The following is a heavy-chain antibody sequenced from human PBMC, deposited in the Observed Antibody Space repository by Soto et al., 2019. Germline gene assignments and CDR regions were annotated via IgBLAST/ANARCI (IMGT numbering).Heavy chain of an antibody. D-gene: IGHD3-10*01. Sequence: GASVKVSCKASGYTFTSYYMHWVRQAPGQGLEWMGIINPSGGSTSYAQKFQGRVSMTRDTSTSTVYMELSSLRSEDTAVYYCARDCPLEDPLWPAAREYYGMDVWGQGTTVTVSS. CDR3: ARDCPLEDPLWPAAREYYGMDV. CDR1: GYTFTSYY. J-gene: IGHJ6*02. CDR2: INPSGGST. V-gene: IGHV1-46*01.